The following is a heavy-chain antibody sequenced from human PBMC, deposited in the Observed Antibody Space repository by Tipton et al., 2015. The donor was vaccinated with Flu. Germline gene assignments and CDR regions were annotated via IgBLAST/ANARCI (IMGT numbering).Heavy chain of an antibody. CDR3: AKDSEWLRSDYFYGMDV. Sequence: SLRLSCAASGFTFSTYAMSWVRQAPGKGLEWVSAISRSGDITYYTDSVRGRFTISRDNFKDTLFLQINSLRAEDTALYYCAKDSEWLRSDYFYGMDVWGQGTTVTVSS. D-gene: IGHD5-12*01. CDR1: GFTFSTYA. V-gene: IGHV3-23*01. CDR2: ISRSGDIT. J-gene: IGHJ6*02.